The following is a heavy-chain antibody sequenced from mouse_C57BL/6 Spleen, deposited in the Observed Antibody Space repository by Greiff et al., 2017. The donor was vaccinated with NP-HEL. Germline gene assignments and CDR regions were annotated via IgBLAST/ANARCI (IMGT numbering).Heavy chain of an antibody. CDR2: IYPGDGDT. CDR3: ARSDPYYYAMDY. J-gene: IGHJ4*01. Sequence: QVQLQQSGPELVKPGASVKISCKASGYAFSSSWMNWVKQRPGKGLEWIGRIYPGDGDTNYNGKFKGKATLTADKSSSTAYMQLSSLTSEDSAVYCCARSDPYYYAMDYWGQGTSVTVSS. V-gene: IGHV1-82*01. CDR1: GYAFSSSW.